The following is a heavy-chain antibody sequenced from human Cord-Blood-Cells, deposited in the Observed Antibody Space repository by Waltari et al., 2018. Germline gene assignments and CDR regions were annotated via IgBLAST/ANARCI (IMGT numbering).Heavy chain of an antibody. CDR2: INPNSGGT. CDR1: GYTFTGYY. J-gene: IGHJ3*02. V-gene: IGHV1-2*02. CDR3: ARGIWFGELLGAFDI. D-gene: IGHD3-10*01. Sequence: QVQLVQSGAEVKKPGASVKVSCKASGYTFTGYYMHWVRQAPGQGLEWMGWINPNSGGTNYAQKFQGRVTMTRDTSISTAYMELSRLRSDDTAVYYCARGIWFGELLGAFDIWGQGTMVTVSS.